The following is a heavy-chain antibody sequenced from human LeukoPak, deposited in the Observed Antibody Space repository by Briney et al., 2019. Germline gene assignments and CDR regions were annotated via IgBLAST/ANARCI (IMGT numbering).Heavy chain of an antibody. CDR3: ARAYYYDSSGRMDV. Sequence: GGSLRLSCAASGFTFSNYWMHWVRQAPGKGLVWVSRINIDESSTSYADPVKGRFTISRDNAKNTVYLQMNSLRVDDTAVYYCARAYYYDSSGRMDVWGQGTTVTVSS. D-gene: IGHD3-22*01. CDR1: GFTFSNYW. J-gene: IGHJ6*02. V-gene: IGHV3-74*01. CDR2: INIDESST.